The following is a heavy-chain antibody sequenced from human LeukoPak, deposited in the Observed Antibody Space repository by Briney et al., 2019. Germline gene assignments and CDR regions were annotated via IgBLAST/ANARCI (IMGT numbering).Heavy chain of an antibody. Sequence: GGSLRLSCAASGFTFSSSAMTWVRQAPGKGPEWVSTITGSGGNTYYADSVKGQFSISRDNSKNTLYLQMYSLRAEDTAVYYCARPRGSSGQYFFDYWGQGTLVTVSS. CDR3: ARPRGSSGQYFFDY. V-gene: IGHV3-23*01. CDR1: GFTFSSSA. J-gene: IGHJ4*02. D-gene: IGHD3-22*01. CDR2: ITGSGGNT.